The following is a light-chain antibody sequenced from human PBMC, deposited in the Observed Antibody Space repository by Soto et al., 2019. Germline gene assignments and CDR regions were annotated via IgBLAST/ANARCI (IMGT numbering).Light chain of an antibody. Sequence: ESVLTQSPATLSLSPGERATLSCRASQNLASYLAWYQQKPGQAPRLLIYDASNRATGIPDRFSGSGFGTDFTLTISSLDPDDFAVYYCQQRTNWLTFGGGTKVEI. CDR3: QQRTNWLT. J-gene: IGKJ4*01. CDR2: DAS. CDR1: QNLASY. V-gene: IGKV3-11*01.